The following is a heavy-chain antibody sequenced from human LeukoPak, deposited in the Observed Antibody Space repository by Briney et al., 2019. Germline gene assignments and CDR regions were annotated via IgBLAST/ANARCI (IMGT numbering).Heavy chain of an antibody. CDR1: EFTFSNYW. J-gene: IGHJ6*04. Sequence: GGSVTLSCAASEFTFSNYWMSWVRQAPGKGLEWVAFLNQDGGHKYYVDSVKGRFSLSRDNAKNSVYLQMNSLRVEDTAIYYCAELGITMIGGVWGKGTTVTISS. CDR3: AELGITMIGGV. D-gene: IGHD3-10*02. CDR2: LNQDGGHK. V-gene: IGHV3-7*01.